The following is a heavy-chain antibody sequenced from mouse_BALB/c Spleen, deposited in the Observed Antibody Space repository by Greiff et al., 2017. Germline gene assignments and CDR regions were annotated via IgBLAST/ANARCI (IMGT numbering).Heavy chain of an antibody. J-gene: IGHJ4*01. CDR1: GFTFSSYA. CDR3: ARQGDYDGFLYAMDY. CDR2: ISSGGSYT. Sequence: EVQLQESGGGLVKPGGSLKLSCAASGFTFSSYAMSWVRQTPEKRLEWVATISSGGSYTYYPDSVKGRFTISRDNAKNTLYLQMSSLRSEDTAMYYCARQGDYDGFLYAMDYWGQGTSVTVSS. D-gene: IGHD2-4*01. V-gene: IGHV5-9-3*01.